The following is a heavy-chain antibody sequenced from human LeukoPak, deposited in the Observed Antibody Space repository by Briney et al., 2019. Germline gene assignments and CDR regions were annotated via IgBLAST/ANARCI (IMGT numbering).Heavy chain of an antibody. CDR3: VRDQGIAVTYYFDY. V-gene: IGHV3-48*01. D-gene: IGHD6-19*01. CDR1: GFMFNSCS. J-gene: IGHJ4*02. CDR2: INSGGTII. Sequence: PGGSLRLSCAASGFMFNSCSMNWVRQAPGKGLEWVSYINSGGTIIDYADSVKGRFTISRDNAENSLHLHMNSLRVEDTAVYYCVRDQGIAVTYYFDYWGQGALVTVSS.